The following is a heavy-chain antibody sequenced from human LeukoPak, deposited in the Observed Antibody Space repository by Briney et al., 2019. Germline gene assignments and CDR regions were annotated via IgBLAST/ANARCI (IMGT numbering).Heavy chain of an antibody. J-gene: IGHJ4*02. CDR1: GYTFTSYY. V-gene: IGHV7-4-1*02. Sequence: ASVKVSCKASGYTFTSYYMHWVRQAPGQGLEWMGRISTNTGNPTYAQGFTGRFVFSLDTSVSTAYLQISSLKAEDTAVYYCARLTYYYNSSGYTLPDNWGQGTLVTVSS. CDR3: ARLTYYYNSSGYTLPDN. CDR2: ISTNTGNP. D-gene: IGHD3-22*01.